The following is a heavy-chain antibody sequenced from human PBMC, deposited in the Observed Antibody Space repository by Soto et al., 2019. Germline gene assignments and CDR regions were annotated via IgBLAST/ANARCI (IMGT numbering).Heavy chain of an antibody. Sequence: SETLSLTCAVYGGSFSGYYWSWIRQPPGKGLEWIGEINHSGSTNYNPSLKSRVTISVDTSKNQFSLKLSSVTAADTAVYYCARAYITGTWEPWGQGTLVTVSS. J-gene: IGHJ4*02. D-gene: IGHD1-20*01. CDR3: ARAYITGTWEP. CDR2: INHSGST. V-gene: IGHV4-34*01. CDR1: GGSFSGYY.